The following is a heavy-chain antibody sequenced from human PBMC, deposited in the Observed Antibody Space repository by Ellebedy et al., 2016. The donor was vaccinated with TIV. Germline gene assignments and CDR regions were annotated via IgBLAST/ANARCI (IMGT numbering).Heavy chain of an antibody. CDR1: GHSFSNYW. D-gene: IGHD4-11*01. J-gene: IGHJ4*02. CDR2: IYPGDSDT. V-gene: IGHV5-51*01. CDR3: VRETTAAPHY. Sequence: PGGSLRLSCKGSGHSFSNYWIARVRQLPGQGPEWMGIIYPGDSDTKYSPSFQGHVTIAADKSVRTAYLQWNSLKPSDTAIYYCVRETTAAPHYWGQGTLVTVSS.